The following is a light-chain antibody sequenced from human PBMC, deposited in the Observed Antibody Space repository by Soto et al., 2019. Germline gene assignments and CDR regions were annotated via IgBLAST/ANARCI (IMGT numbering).Light chain of an antibody. J-gene: IGLJ1*01. CDR1: MSSIGSNT. Sequence: QSSLTQPPSVSGTPGQRFTISCSGSMSSIGSNTVNWYQHLPGSAPKLPIYSNNHRPSGVPDRFSASKAGASASLAISGLQSEDEGDYYCAAWDASLGGFYVFGSGTKVTVL. V-gene: IGLV1-44*01. CDR2: SNN. CDR3: AAWDASLGGFYV.